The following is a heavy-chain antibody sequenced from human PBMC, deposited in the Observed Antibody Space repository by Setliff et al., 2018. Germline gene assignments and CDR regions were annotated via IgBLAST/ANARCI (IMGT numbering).Heavy chain of an antibody. CDR1: GYTFTNYF. CDR3: ARGGSTIASRPDLVYFDS. J-gene: IGHJ4*02. V-gene: IGHV1-69-2*01. Sequence: ASVKVSCKVSGYTFTNYFIHWVRQAPGKGLEWMGFVDPDDGETVYAEEFQGRVAMTADTSTDTAYLQLSGLRSEDTAVYYCARGGSTIASRPDLVYFDSWGRGALVTVSS. D-gene: IGHD6-6*01. CDR2: VDPDDGET.